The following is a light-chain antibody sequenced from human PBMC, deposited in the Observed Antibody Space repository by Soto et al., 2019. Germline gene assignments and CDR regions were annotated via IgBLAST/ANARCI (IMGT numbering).Light chain of an antibody. Sequence: DIVLTQSPDSLAVSLGERATINCKSTQNLLYSANNKNYLAWYQQKPGQPPKLLIYWASTREDGVPDRFSGGGSGTDFTLTISSLQAEDGAVYYCQQYFSSPPYTFGQGTKLEIK. CDR1: QNLLYSANNKNY. CDR3: QQYFSSPPYT. CDR2: WAS. J-gene: IGKJ2*01. V-gene: IGKV4-1*01.